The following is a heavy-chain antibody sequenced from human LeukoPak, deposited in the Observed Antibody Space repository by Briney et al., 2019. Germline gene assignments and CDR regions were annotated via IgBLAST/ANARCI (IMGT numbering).Heavy chain of an antibody. Sequence: GGSLRLSCAASGFTFSRHRMHCVRQAPGKGLVWVSRVNSDVTDTTYADSVRGRFTISRDNAKNTLYLQMKSLRDDDTAVYYCARESHGSGSHDYWGQGPLVTVSS. V-gene: IGHV3-74*01. CDR3: ARESHGSGSHDY. CDR2: VNSDVTDT. CDR1: GFTFSRHR. D-gene: IGHD3-10*01. J-gene: IGHJ4*02.